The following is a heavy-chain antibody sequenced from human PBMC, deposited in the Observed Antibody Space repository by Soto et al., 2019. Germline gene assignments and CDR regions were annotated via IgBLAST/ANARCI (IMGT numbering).Heavy chain of an antibody. CDR2: IYYSGSS. V-gene: IGHV4-31*03. CDR1: GGSISSDGYN. CDR3: ARLPDY. J-gene: IGHJ4*02. Sequence: QVQLQESGPGLVKPSQTLSLTCTVSGGSISSDGYNWIWIRPHPGQGLDWYGYIYYSGSSYYNPSRRGRVTISVDTSKFQFSLKLSSVTAADTAVYYCARLPDYWGQGTLVTVSS.